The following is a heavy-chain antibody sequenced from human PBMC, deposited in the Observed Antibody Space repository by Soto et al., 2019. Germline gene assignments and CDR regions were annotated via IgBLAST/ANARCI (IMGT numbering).Heavy chain of an antibody. D-gene: IGHD4-17*01. V-gene: IGHV3-30-3*01. CDR2: ISYDGSNE. Sequence: PGGSLRLSCAASGFIFSSFAMHWVRQAPGKGLEWVAVISYDGSNEYYADSVKGRFTISRDNSKNTLYLQMNSLRAEDTAVYYCATAGRLRWKVYWGLGT. CDR3: ATAGRLRWKVY. CDR1: GFIFSSFA. J-gene: IGHJ4*02.